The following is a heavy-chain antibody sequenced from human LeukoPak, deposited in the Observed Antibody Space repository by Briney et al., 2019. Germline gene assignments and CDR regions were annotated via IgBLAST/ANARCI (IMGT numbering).Heavy chain of an antibody. Sequence: SQTLSLTCAISGDSVSSNSVWNWIRQSPSRGLEWLGRTYYRSKWYNDYAVSVKSRITVNLDTSKNQFSLQLNSVTLEDTAAYYCARVGSYLDTFDMWGQGTMVS. CDR1: GDSVSSNSV. J-gene: IGHJ3*02. D-gene: IGHD1-26*01. CDR3: ARVGSYLDTFDM. V-gene: IGHV6-1*01. CDR2: TYYRSKWYN.